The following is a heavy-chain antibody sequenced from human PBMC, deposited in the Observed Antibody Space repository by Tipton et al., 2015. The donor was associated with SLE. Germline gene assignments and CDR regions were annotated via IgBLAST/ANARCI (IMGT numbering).Heavy chain of an antibody. D-gene: IGHD6-13*01. CDR3: ARTGSSSSVGMDV. J-gene: IGHJ6*02. CDR1: GGSISSGSYY. Sequence: LRLSCTVSGGSISSGSYYWSWIRQPAGKGLEWIGRIYTSGSTNYNPSLKSRVTISVDTSKNPFSLKLSSVTAADTAVYYCARTGSSSSVGMDVWGQGTTVTVSS. CDR2: IYTSGST. V-gene: IGHV4-61*02.